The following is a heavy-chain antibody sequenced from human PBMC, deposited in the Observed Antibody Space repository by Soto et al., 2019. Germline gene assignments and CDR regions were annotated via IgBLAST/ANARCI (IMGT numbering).Heavy chain of an antibody. V-gene: IGHV3-9*01. CDR3: VKDGLTSIFGKVYDGVVI. D-gene: IGHD3-3*01. J-gene: IGHJ3*02. CDR2: ISWNSGIL. Sequence: EVQLVESGGDLVQPGRSLRLSCAASGFTFDDYPMHWVRQAPGKGLEWVSGISWNSGILGYADSVRGRFSISRDNAKKSLYLQMNGLRPEDTALYCCVKDGLTSIFGKVYDGVVIWGRGTMVTVSS. CDR1: GFTFDDYP.